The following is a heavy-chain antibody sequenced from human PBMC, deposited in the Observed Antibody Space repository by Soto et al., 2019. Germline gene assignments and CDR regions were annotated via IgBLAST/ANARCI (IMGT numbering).Heavy chain of an antibody. CDR1: GFTFSSYA. CDR3: VKDEDCSSTSCYVPFDY. D-gene: IGHD2-2*01. V-gene: IGHV3-64D*06. J-gene: IGHJ4*02. Sequence: EVQLVESGGGLVQPGGSLRLSCSASGFTFSSYAMHWVRQAPGKGLEYVSAISSNGGSTYYADSVKGRFTISRDNSKNTLYLQMSSLRAEDTAVYYCVKDEDCSSTSCYVPFDYWGQGTLVTVSS. CDR2: ISSNGGST.